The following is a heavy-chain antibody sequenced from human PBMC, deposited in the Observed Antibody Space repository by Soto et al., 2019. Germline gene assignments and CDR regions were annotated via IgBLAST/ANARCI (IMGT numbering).Heavy chain of an antibody. CDR1: GYTFTSYD. J-gene: IGHJ5*02. CDR2: MNPNSGNT. Sequence: QVQLVQSGAEVKKPGASVKVSCKASGYTFTSYDITWVRQATGQGLEWMGWMNPNSGNTGYAQKFHGRVTITRNTSITTAYMELSSLRSEDTAVYYCARELGGSYGSYAWGQGTLVTVSS. CDR3: ARELGGSYGSYA. V-gene: IGHV1-8*01. D-gene: IGHD5-18*01.